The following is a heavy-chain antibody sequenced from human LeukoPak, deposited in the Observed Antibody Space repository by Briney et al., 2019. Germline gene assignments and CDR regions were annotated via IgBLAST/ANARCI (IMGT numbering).Heavy chain of an antibody. Sequence: PGGSLRLSCAASGFNFDDYAMSWVRQAPGKGLEWVSGINWNGDTTTYADSVKGRFAISRDNAKNSLHLQLNSLRAEDTALYYCARDGSGMIVNVFDLWGPGTKVTVSS. CDR3: ARDGSGMIVNVFDL. CDR1: GFNFDDYA. D-gene: IGHD3-10*01. J-gene: IGHJ3*01. V-gene: IGHV3-20*04. CDR2: INWNGDTT.